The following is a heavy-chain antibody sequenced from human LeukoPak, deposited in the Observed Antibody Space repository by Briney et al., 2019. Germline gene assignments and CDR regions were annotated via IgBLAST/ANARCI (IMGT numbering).Heavy chain of an antibody. J-gene: IGHJ4*02. V-gene: IGHV4-59*08. D-gene: IGHD1-26*01. Sequence: SETLSLTCTISGVSIGSYYWSWIRQPPGKGLEWIGYIYYSGSTNYNPSLKSRVTISVDTSKNQFSLKLSSVTAADTTVYYCARRAGATDFDYWGQGTLVTVSS. CDR1: GVSIGSYY. CDR3: ARRAGATDFDY. CDR2: IYYSGST.